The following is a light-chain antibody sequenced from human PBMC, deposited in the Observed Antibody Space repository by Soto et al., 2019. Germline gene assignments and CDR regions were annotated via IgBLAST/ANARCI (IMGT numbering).Light chain of an antibody. V-gene: IGKV4-1*01. CDR1: QSILYSSKNRNN. CDR3: QQYYSTPIT. J-gene: IGKJ4*01. CDR2: WAS. Sequence: DIVMTQSPDSLAVSLGERATINCKSSQSILYSSKNRNNLAWYQQRPGQSPKLLIYWASTRESGVPDRFSGSGSGTDFTLSISSLQAEDVAVYYCQQYYSTPITFGGGTRVEIK.